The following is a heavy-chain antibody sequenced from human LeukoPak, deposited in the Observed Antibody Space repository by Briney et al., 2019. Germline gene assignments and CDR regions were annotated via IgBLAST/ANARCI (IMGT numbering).Heavy chain of an antibody. CDR1: GGTFSSYA. Sequence: ASVKVSCKASGGTFSSYAISWMRQAPGQGLEWMGRIIPIFGTASYAQKFQGRVTITTDESTSTAYMELSSLRSEDTAVYYCARDSGYSPDDYWGQGTLVTVSS. J-gene: IGHJ4*02. CDR2: IIPIFGTA. D-gene: IGHD3-22*01. V-gene: IGHV1-69*05. CDR3: ARDSGYSPDDY.